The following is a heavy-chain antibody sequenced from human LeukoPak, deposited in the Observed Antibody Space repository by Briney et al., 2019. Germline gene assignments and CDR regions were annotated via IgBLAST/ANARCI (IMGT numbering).Heavy chain of an antibody. CDR3: ARDAKLLGALDL. CDR2: LYYSGST. Sequence: SETLSLTCTVSGGSISSYYWSCIRQPPGEKLEWIGYLYYSGSTNYNPSLGSRVTISADSSKNQFSLKLTSVTAADTAVYYCARDAKLLGALDLWGPGTMVTVSS. V-gene: IGHV4-59*01. CDR1: GGSISSYY. J-gene: IGHJ3*01.